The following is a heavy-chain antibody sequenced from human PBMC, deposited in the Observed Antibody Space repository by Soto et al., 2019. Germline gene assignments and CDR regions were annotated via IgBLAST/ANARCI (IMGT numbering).Heavy chain of an antibody. V-gene: IGHV3-21*01. CDR3: ARGRIAVAGTIDY. D-gene: IGHD6-19*01. Sequence: GGSLRLSCAASGFPFSSYAMSWVRQAPGKGLEWVSSISSSSSYIYYADSVKGRFTISRDSAKNSLYLQMNSLRAEDTAVYYCARGRIAVAGTIDYWGQGTLVTVSS. CDR2: ISSSSSYI. J-gene: IGHJ4*02. CDR1: GFPFSSYA.